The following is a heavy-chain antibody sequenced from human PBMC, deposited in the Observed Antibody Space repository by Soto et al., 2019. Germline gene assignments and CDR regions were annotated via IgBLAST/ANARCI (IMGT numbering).Heavy chain of an antibody. CDR3: ARNLHSGYDAGVFDP. D-gene: IGHD5-12*01. Sequence: SETLSLTCTVSGGSISSYYWSWIRQPPGKGLEWIGYIYYSGSTNYNPSLKSRVTISVDTSKNQFSLKLSPVTAADTAVYYCARNLHSGYDAGVFDPWGQGTLVTVSS. CDR2: IYYSGST. V-gene: IGHV4-59*08. CDR1: GGSISSYY. J-gene: IGHJ5*02.